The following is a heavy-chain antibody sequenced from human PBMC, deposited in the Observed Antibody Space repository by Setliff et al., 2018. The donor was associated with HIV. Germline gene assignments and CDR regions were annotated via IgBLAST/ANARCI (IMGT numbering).Heavy chain of an antibody. CDR3: ARVPGRDYYDTSGDFDY. J-gene: IGHJ4*02. CDR2: IYYSGST. D-gene: IGHD3-22*01. CDR1: GGSISSYY. V-gene: IGHV4-59*08. Sequence: ASETLSLTCTVSGGSISSYYWSWIRQPPGKGLEWVGYIYYSGSTNYNPSLKSRVTISVDTSKNQFSLKLSSVTAADTAGYYCARVPGRDYYDTSGDFDYWGLGPLVTVSS.